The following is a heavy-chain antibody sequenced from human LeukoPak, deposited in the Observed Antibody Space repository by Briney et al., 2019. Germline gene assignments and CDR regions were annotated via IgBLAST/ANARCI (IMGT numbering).Heavy chain of an antibody. J-gene: IGHJ3*02. CDR1: GGSFSSTSYY. CDR2: IYYSGST. D-gene: IGHD2-15*01. CDR3: ARVRRAAYDAFDI. Sequence: SETLSLTCRVSGGSFSSTSYYWSWIRQPPGKGLEWIGYIYYSGSTNDNPSLKSRVTISVDTSKNQFSLKLSFVTAADTAVYYCARVRRAAYDAFDIWGQGTMVTVSS. V-gene: IGHV4-61*01.